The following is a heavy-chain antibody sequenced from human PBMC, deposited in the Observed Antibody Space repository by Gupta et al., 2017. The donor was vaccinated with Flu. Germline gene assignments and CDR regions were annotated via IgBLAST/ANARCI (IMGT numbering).Heavy chain of an antibody. V-gene: IGHV4-59*08. CDR1: GGSISSYY. Sequence: QVQLQESGPGLVKPSEPLSLTCTVSGGSISSYYWSWIRQPPGKGLEWIGYIYYSGSTNYNPSLKSRVTISVDTSKNQFSLKLSSVTAADTAVYYCARGIKTRYGYAQFDYWGQGTLVTVSS. J-gene: IGHJ4*02. CDR3: ARGIKTRYGYAQFDY. CDR2: IYYSGST. D-gene: IGHD5-18*01.